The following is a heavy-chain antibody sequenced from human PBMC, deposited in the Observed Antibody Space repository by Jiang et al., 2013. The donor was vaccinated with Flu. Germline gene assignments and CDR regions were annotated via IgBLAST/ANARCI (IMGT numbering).Heavy chain of an antibody. CDR3: ARGTKTAVSGTPSFDL. D-gene: IGHD6-19*01. V-gene: IGHV4-59*12. J-gene: IGHJ2*01. CDR2: MYFGGST. Sequence: PGLVKPSETLSLTCSVSVGSINNYFWSWIRQPPGKGLEWLGYMYFGGSTNYNPSLNGRVTISGDTSKNQFSLKIRSVTPADTAVYYCARGTKTAVSGTPSFDLWGRGTLVTVSS. CDR1: VGSINNYF.